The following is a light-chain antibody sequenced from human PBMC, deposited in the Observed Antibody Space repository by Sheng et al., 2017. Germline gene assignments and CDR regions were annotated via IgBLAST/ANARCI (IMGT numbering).Light chain of an antibody. CDR2: DAS. CDR3: QQYSNRALS. CDR1: HDISHY. V-gene: IGKV1-33*01. Sequence: DIQLTQSPSSLSASVGDTVSITCQATHDISHYLNWYQQKPVKPPRLLIYDASNLDNGVPSRFTGSGSGIQFILTIRGLKPEDFASYFCQQYSNRALSFGGGPRW. J-gene: IGKJ4*01.